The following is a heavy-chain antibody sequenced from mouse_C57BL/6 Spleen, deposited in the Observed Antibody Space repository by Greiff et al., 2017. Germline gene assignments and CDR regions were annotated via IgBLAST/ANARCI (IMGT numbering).Heavy chain of an antibody. Sequence: EVQLQQSVAELVRPGASVKLSCTASGFNMKNTYMTWVKQRPEQGLEWIGRIDPANGNTTYAPKFQGKATITADTSSNTAYRQLSSLTSEDTAIYYCAREAYWGQGTTLTVSS. CDR2: IDPANGNT. V-gene: IGHV14-3*01. CDR3: AREAY. J-gene: IGHJ2*01. CDR1: GFNMKNTY.